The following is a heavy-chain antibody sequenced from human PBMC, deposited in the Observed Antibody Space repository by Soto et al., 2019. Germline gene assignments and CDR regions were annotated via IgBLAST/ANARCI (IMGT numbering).Heavy chain of an antibody. V-gene: IGHV3-72*01. J-gene: IGHJ4*02. CDR2: ARNKANSYTT. CDR1: GFTFSDRH. CDR3: ARLMGTSFDL. D-gene: IGHD2-8*01. Sequence: GVSLRLSSAASGFTFSDRHMDWVRQAPGKGLEWVGRARNKANSYTTASAASVKSRFTISRDDSKNSLSLQMNSVKTEDTAVYFCARLMGTSFDLWGQGTLVTVSS.